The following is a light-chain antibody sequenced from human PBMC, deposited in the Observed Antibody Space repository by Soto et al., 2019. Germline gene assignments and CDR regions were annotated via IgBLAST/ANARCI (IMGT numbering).Light chain of an antibody. Sequence: QSVLTQPPSASGFPGQSVTISCTGTSSDVGYYDYVSWYQQHPGKAPKLVIYEVTKRPSGVPDRVSASKSGNTASLTVSGLRAEDEADYYCSTWDVSLNGWVFGGGTQLTVL. CDR2: EVT. CDR1: SSDVGYYDY. J-gene: IGLJ3*02. CDR3: STWDVSLNGWV. V-gene: IGLV2-8*01.